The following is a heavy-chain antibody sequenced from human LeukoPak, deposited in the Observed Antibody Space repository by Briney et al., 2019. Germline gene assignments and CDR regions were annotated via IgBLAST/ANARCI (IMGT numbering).Heavy chain of an antibody. CDR1: GYTFTGYY. CDR2: MNPNSGNT. CDR3: ARGRKWLFSPPDFDY. V-gene: IGHV1-8*03. J-gene: IGHJ4*02. Sequence: ASVKVSCKASGYTFTGYYMHWVRQAPGQGLEWMGWMNPNSGNTGYAQKFQGRVTITRNTSISTAYMELSSLRSEDTAVYYCARGRKWLFSPPDFDYWGQGTLVTVSS. D-gene: IGHD3-22*01.